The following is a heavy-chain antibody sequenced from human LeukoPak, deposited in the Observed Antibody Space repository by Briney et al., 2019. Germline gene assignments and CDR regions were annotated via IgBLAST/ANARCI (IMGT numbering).Heavy chain of an antibody. CDR3: ARTGSGTYPY. CDR1: GYIFTDYT. J-gene: IGHJ4*02. CDR2: ISPNSGGT. Sequence: GASVKLSCKASGYIFTDYTMHWVRQAPGQRLEWRGSISPNSGGTNYAQKFPGRVTMTRDTSISTTYMELSRLRSEDTGVYYCARTGSGTYPYWGQGTLVTVSS. D-gene: IGHD3-10*01. V-gene: IGHV1-2*02.